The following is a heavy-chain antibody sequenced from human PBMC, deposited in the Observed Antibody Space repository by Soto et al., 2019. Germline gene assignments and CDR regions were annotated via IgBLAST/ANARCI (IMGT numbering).Heavy chain of an antibody. D-gene: IGHD2-2*01. CDR2: ISGSGGST. J-gene: IGHJ6*02. V-gene: IGHV3-23*01. Sequence: GGSLRLSCAASGFTFSSYAMSWVRQAPGKGLEWVSAISGSGGSTYYADSVKGRFTISRDNSKNTLYLQMNSLRAEDTAVYYCAKYCSSTSCRNYYYYGMDVWGQGTTVTVSS. CDR1: GFTFSSYA. CDR3: AKYCSSTSCRNYYYYGMDV.